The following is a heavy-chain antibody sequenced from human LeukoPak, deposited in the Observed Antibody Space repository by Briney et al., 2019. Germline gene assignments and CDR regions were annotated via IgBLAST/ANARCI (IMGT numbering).Heavy chain of an antibody. CDR2: IYPGDSDT. CDR1: GYSFTSYW. D-gene: IGHD3-22*01. V-gene: IGHV5-51*01. J-gene: IGHJ4*02. CDR3: ARLSSGYYYDSSGYYYFDY. Sequence: GASLKISCKGSGYSFTSYWIGWVRPMPGKGLEWMGIIYPGDSDTRYSPSFQGQVTISADKSISTAYLQWSSLKASDTAMYYCARLSSGYYYDSSGYYYFDYWGQGTLVTVSS.